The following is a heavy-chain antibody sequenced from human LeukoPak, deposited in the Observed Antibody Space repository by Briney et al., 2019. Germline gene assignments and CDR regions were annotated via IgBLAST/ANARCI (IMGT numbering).Heavy chain of an antibody. D-gene: IGHD2-2*01. CDR2: IYYSGST. V-gene: IGHV4-28*01. J-gene: IGHJ4*02. CDR3: ARRTCRTTGCSQHFDY. Sequence: KTSDTLSLTCAVSGYSISSSNWWGWIRQPPGKGLEWIGYIYYSGSTYYNPSLKSRVTMSLDTSKNQFSLKLSSVTAADTAVYYCARRTCRTTGCSQHFDYWGQGTLVTVSS. CDR1: GYSISSSNW.